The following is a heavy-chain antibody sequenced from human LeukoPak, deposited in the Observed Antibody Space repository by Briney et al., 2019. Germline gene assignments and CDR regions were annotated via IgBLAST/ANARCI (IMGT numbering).Heavy chain of an antibody. Sequence: PSETLSLTCTVSGGLISISTYYWGWIRQPPGKGLEWIGYIYYSGSTNYNPSLKSRVTISVDTSKNQFSLKLSSVTAADTAVYYCARSSYYYDSSGYYGVSYFDYWGQGTLVTVSS. J-gene: IGHJ4*02. D-gene: IGHD3-22*01. CDR1: GGLISISTYY. V-gene: IGHV4-61*05. CDR2: IYYSGST. CDR3: ARSSYYYDSSGYYGVSYFDY.